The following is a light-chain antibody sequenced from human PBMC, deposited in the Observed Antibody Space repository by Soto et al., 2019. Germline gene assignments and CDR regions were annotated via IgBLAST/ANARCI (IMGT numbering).Light chain of an antibody. J-gene: IGKJ4*01. CDR2: KAS. CDR1: QTIGTW. V-gene: IGKV1-5*03. Sequence: DIQMTQSPSTLSAPVGDTVTITCRASQTIGTWLAWYQQKPAKAPKLLIYKASTLESGVPSRFSGSGSGTEFTLTISSLQADDFATYYCQQYNDLSTFGGGTKVDIK. CDR3: QQYNDLST.